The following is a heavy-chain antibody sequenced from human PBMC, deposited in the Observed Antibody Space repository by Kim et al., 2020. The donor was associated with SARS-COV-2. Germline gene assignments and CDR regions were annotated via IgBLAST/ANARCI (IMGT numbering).Heavy chain of an antibody. CDR3: ARIPVVVAGTEVFDY. CDR1: GGSISSYY. J-gene: IGHJ4*02. D-gene: IGHD6-19*01. Sequence: SETLSLTCTVSGGSISSYYWSWIRQPPGKGLEWIGYIYYSGSTNYNPSLKSRVTISVDTSKNQFSLKLSSVTAADTAVYYCARIPVVVAGTEVFDYWGQGTLVTVSS. V-gene: IGHV4-59*13. CDR2: IYYSGST.